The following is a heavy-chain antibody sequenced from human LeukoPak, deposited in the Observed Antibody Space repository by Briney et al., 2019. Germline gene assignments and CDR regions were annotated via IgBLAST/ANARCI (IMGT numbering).Heavy chain of an antibody. CDR1: GGSISNYY. CDR2: VYYSGST. CDR3: ARDQGGSSGSFDY. V-gene: IGHV4-59*01. Sequence: SETLSLTCTVSGGSISNYYWSWIRQPPGKGLEWIGYVYYSGSTNYNPSLKSRVTISVDTSKNQFSLKLSSVTAADTAVYYCARDQGGSSGSFDYWGQGTLVTVSS. D-gene: IGHD3-22*01. J-gene: IGHJ4*02.